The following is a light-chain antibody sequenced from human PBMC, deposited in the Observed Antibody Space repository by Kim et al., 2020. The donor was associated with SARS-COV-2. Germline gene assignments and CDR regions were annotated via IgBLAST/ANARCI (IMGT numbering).Light chain of an antibody. CDR1: QSLLQSNGYNY. V-gene: IGKV2-28*01. CDR2: LGS. J-gene: IGKJ2*01. CDR3: MQALQTPLT. Sequence: DIVMTQSPLSLPVTPGEPASISCRSSQSLLQSNGYNYLDWYLQKPGQSPQLLIYLGSNRASGVPDRFSGSGSGTDFTLKISRVEAEDVGVYYCMQALQTPLTCGQGTKLEI.